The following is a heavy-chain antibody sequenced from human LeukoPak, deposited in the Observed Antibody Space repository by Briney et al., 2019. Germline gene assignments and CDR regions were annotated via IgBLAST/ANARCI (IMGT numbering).Heavy chain of an antibody. CDR3: ARGSSLALLRYCDWLSHYYYDGMDV. D-gene: IGHD3-9*01. J-gene: IGHJ6*02. V-gene: IGHV1-2*02. CDR1: GYTFTGYY. Sequence: ASVKVSSKASGYTFTGYYMHWVRQAPGQGLEWMGRINPNSGGTNYAQKFQGRVTMTRDTSISTAYMELSRLRSGDTAVYYCARGSSLALLRYCDWLSHYYYDGMDVWGQGTTVTVSS. CDR2: INPNSGGT.